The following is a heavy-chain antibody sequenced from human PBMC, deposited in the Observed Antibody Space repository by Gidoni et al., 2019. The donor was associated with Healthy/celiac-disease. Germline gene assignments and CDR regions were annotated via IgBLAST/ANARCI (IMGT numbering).Heavy chain of an antibody. V-gene: IGHV3-30*18. D-gene: IGHD3-16*02. Sequence: FCAASGFTFSTYGMHWVRQAPGKGLDWVAVISYDGSNKYYADSVKGRFTISRDNSKNTLYLQMNSLRAEDTAVYYCAKEGGLRLGELSFTYWGQGTLVTVSS. CDR1: GFTFSTYG. CDR2: ISYDGSNK. CDR3: AKEGGLRLGELSFTY. J-gene: IGHJ4*02.